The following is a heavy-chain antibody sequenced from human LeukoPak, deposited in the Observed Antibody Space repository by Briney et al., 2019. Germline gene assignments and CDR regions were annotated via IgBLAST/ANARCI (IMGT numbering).Heavy chain of an antibody. Sequence: GRSLRLSCAASGFTFSSYGMHWVRQAPGKGLEWVAVISYDGSNKYCADSVKGRFTISRDNSKNTLYLQMNSLRAEDTAVYYCAKEGVRTSLDYWGQGTLVTVSS. CDR1: GFTFSSYG. CDR3: AKEGVRTSLDY. CDR2: ISYDGSNK. J-gene: IGHJ4*02. D-gene: IGHD2-2*01. V-gene: IGHV3-30*18.